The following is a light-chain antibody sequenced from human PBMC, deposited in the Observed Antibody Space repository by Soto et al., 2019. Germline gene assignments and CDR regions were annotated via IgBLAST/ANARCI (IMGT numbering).Light chain of an antibody. V-gene: IGKV3-20*01. CDR3: QQYGSSPPVT. CDR2: GAS. Sequence: EIVLTQSPGTLSLSPGERATLSCRASQSVSSSYLAWYQQKPGQAPRLLIYGASSRATGIPDRFSGSGSVTDFTITISRLEPEDFAVYYCQQYGSSPPVTFGGGTKVEIK. CDR1: QSVSSSY. J-gene: IGKJ4*01.